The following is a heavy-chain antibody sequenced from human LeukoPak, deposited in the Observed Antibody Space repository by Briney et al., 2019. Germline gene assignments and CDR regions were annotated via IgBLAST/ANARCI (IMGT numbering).Heavy chain of an antibody. CDR2: IYTCGTT. CDR1: GLTVRSNY. CDR3: RAVRSSIY. D-gene: IGHD2-2*01. Sequence: GGSLRLSCAVSGLTVRSNYMTWVRQPPGEGLEWVSVIYTCGTTYYADSVKGRFTLSRDNPKKTLFLQMERLRAGDQACHSWRAVRSSIYWGKGTLVTVSS. V-gene: IGHV3-53*01. J-gene: IGHJ4*02.